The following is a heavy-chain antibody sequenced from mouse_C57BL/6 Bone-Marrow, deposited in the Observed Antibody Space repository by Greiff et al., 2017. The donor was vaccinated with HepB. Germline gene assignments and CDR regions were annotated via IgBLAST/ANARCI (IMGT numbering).Heavy chain of an antibody. J-gene: IGHJ3*01. Sequence: EVQVVESGGGLVQPGGSMKLSCVASGFTFSNYWMNWVRQSPEKGLEWVAQIRLKSDNYATHYAESVKGRFTISRDDSKSSVYLQMNNLRAEDTGIYYGTEGIYYYGSPWFAYWGQGTLVTVSA. CDR2: IRLKSDNYAT. CDR1: GFTFSNYW. CDR3: TEGIYYYGSPWFAY. D-gene: IGHD1-1*01. V-gene: IGHV6-3*01.